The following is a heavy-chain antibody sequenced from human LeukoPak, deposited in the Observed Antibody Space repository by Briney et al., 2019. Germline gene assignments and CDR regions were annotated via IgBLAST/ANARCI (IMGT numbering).Heavy chain of an antibody. CDR3: ARIPLYYYDISGYSPIFDY. Sequence: ASVKVSCKASGYAVTGYYMHWVRLAPGQGLEWMGWINPNSGGTNYAQKFQGRVTMTRDTSISTAYMELSRLRSDDTAVYYCARIPLYYYDISGYSPIFDYWGQGTLVTVSS. CDR1: GYAVTGYY. D-gene: IGHD3-22*01. V-gene: IGHV1-2*02. CDR2: INPNSGGT. J-gene: IGHJ4*02.